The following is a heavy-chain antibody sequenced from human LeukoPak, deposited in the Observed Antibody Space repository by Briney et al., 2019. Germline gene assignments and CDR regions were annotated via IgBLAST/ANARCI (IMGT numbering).Heavy chain of an antibody. CDR2: ISGSGVST. Sequence: LSGGSLRLSCAASGFTFSSYAMHWVRQAPGKGLEWVSVISGSGVSTNYADSVKGRFTISRDNSKNTLYLEMNSLRAEDTAVYYCAKGPYSGSPYWFDYWGQGTLVTVSS. J-gene: IGHJ4*02. CDR3: AKGPYSGSPYWFDY. V-gene: IGHV3-23*01. D-gene: IGHD1-26*01. CDR1: GFTFSSYA.